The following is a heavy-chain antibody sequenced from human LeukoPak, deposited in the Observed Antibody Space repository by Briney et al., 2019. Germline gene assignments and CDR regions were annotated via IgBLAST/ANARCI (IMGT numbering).Heavy chain of an antibody. CDR3: AELGITMIGGV. Sequence: GGSLRLSCAASGFTFSTYTINWVRQAPGKGLEWVSSISFSGSYIYYAASVKGRFTVSRDNAKNSLFLQLNSVKVEDTAVYYCAELGITMIGGVWGKGTTVTISS. V-gene: IGHV3-21*06. D-gene: IGHD3-10*02. CDR2: ISFSGSYI. CDR1: GFTFSTYT. J-gene: IGHJ6*04.